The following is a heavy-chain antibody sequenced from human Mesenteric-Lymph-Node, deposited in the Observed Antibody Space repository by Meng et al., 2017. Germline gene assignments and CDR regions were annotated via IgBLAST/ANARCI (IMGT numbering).Heavy chain of an antibody. CDR1: GDSVSSNSAA. J-gene: IGHJ4*02. Sequence: QAQLQQSAPGLVKPSQTRSLTCAISGDSVSSNSAAWNWIRQSPSRGLEWLGRTYYRSKYYNDYALSVKSRITINPDTSKNQFSLQLNSVTPEDTAIYYCARDWGDVRGGFDFWGQGTLVTVFS. CDR3: ARDWGDVRGGFDF. CDR2: TYYRSKYYN. V-gene: IGHV6-1*01. D-gene: IGHD3-10*02.